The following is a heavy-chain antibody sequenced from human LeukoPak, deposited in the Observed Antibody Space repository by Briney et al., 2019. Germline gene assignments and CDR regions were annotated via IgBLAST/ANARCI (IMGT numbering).Heavy chain of an antibody. CDR2: IYSNGGT. Sequence: PSETLSLTCSVSGGSISSFYWSWIRQPPGKGLEWIGYIYSNGGTNYNPSLKSRVTMSVDTSKNQFSLKLNSVTAADTAVYYSARHVSGIYGSRGDFDYWGQGTLVTVSS. CDR3: ARHVSGIYGSRGDFDY. J-gene: IGHJ4*02. D-gene: IGHD3-10*01. V-gene: IGHV4-59*08. CDR1: GGSISSFY.